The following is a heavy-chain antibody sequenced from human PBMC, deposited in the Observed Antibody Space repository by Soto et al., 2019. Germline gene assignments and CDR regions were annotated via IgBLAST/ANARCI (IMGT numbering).Heavy chain of an antibody. CDR1: GFSFSAYR. CDR2: ISPDGSVV. CDR3: ARVRDHLLLGPIDS. D-gene: IGHD2-2*01. Sequence: EEQVVESGGGSVQPGGSLRLVCTASGFSFSAYRLYWVRQAPGKGLMWVSRISPDGSVVNVADSVKGRITISRDNANNSLFLQMNSLRAEDTAVYYCARVRDHLLLGPIDSWGQGILVTVSA. V-gene: IGHV3-74*01. J-gene: IGHJ4*02.